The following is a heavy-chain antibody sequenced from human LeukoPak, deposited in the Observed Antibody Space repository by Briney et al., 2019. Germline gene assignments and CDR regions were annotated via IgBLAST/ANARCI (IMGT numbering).Heavy chain of an antibody. D-gene: IGHD4-11*01. V-gene: IGHV4-39*01. CDR1: GGSIRTSSYY. J-gene: IGHJ5*02. CDR2: IYFGGNT. Sequence: PSETLSLTCTVSGGSIRTSSYYWGWIRQPPGKGLEWIGSIYFGGNTYYIPSLKSRVTISVDTSKNQFSLRLTSVIAADTAIYYCAGHLLHDYTTGRGGFDPWGQGTLVTVSS. CDR3: AGHLLHDYTTGRGGFDP.